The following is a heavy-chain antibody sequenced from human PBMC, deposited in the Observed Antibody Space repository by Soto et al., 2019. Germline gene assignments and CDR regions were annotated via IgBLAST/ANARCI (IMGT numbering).Heavy chain of an antibody. Sequence: GASVKISCKGSGYRFTSYWIGRVRQKPGKVLEWMGIIYPRGSETRYSPSFQGNVIISDHNSISPPSLQLSGLRAWVTAIFYFARGVLGTSCSGMDVRSHRTTDT. CDR1: GYRFTSYW. CDR2: IYPRGSET. J-gene: IGHJ6*02. V-gene: IGHV5-51*01. CDR3: ARGVLGTSCSGMDV. D-gene: IGHD6-13*01.